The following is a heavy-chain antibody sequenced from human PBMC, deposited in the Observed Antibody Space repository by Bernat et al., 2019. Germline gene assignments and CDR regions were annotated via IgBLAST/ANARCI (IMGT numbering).Heavy chain of an antibody. CDR2: IYWDDDK. J-gene: IGHJ5*02. Sequence: QITLKESGPTLVKPTQTLTLTCTFSGFSLSTIGVGVGWIRQPPGKALEWLPLIYWDDDKRYSPSLKSRLTITKDTSKNQVVLTMTNMDPVDTATYYCARSLDYYDSSGYPIRPNWFDPWGQGTLVTVSS. CDR1: GFSLSTIGVG. D-gene: IGHD3-22*01. CDR3: ARSLDYYDSSGYPIRPNWFDP. V-gene: IGHV2-5*02.